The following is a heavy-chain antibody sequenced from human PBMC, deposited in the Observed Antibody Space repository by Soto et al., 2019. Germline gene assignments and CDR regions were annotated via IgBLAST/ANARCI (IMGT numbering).Heavy chain of an antibody. Sequence: GSLRLSCAASGFTFSSFAMHWVRQAPGKGLEWVAVISYDGSNKYYADSVKGRFTISRDNSKNTLYLQMNSLRAEDTAVYYCARKTGRSEAPYGMDVWGQGTTVTV. CDR3: ARKTGRSEAPYGMDV. V-gene: IGHV3-30-3*01. CDR1: GFTFSSFA. CDR2: ISYDGSNK. J-gene: IGHJ6*02.